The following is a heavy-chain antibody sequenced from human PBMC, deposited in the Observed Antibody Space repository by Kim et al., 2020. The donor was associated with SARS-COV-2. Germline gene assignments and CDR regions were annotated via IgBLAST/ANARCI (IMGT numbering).Heavy chain of an antibody. V-gene: IGHV4-39*01. CDR3: ARPGDPKPSETQVYYFEH. D-gene: IGHD2-21*02. J-gene: IGHJ4*02. CDR1: GDSIGNSLVY. CDR2: IDYAGGA. Sequence: SETLSLTCSVSGDSIGNSLVYWAWIRQPPGKGLEWIGSIDYAGGAHYAASLRSRVTLSVDTAKNQFSLRLSSVTAADTAMYYCARPGDPKPSETQVYYFEHWGQGMLVTVSS.